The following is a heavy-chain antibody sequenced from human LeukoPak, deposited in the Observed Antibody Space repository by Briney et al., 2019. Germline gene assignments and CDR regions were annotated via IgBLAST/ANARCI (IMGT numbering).Heavy chain of an antibody. J-gene: IGHJ4*02. CDR3: ARYCSSDVCDLRYFDY. CDR1: GFTFSSYA. Sequence: GGSLRLSCSASGFTFSSYAMHWVRQAPGKGLEYVSAISSNGGSTYYADSVKGRFTISRDNSKNTLYLQMSSLRAEDTAVYYCARYCSSDVCDLRYFDYWGQGTPVTVSS. V-gene: IGHV3-64D*06. D-gene: IGHD2-8*01. CDR2: ISSNGGST.